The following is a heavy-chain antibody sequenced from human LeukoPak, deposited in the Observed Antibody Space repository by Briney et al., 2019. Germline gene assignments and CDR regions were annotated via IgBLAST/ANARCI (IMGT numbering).Heavy chain of an antibody. CDR1: GFTFSSYW. Sequence: GGSLRLSCAASGFTFSSYWMSWVRQAPGKGLEWVANIKQDGSEKYYVDSVKGRFTISRDNAKNSLYLQMNSLRAEDTAVYYCAKPARTDYTDYWGQGTLVTVSS. J-gene: IGHJ4*02. D-gene: IGHD1-14*01. CDR2: IKQDGSEK. V-gene: IGHV3-7*03. CDR3: AKPARTDYTDY.